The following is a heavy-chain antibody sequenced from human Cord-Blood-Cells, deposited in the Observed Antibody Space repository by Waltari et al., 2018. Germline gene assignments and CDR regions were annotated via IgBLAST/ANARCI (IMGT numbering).Heavy chain of an antibody. CDR2: SSPIFGTA. J-gene: IGHJ4*02. CDR3: ARDRGGSYYFVY. Sequence: QVQLVQSGAEVKKPGSSVKVSCTASGGTFSSYAISWVRQAPGQGLEWMGGSSPIFGTANYARKFHGRGTMTADKSTSTAYMVLSSLRSEDTAVYYCARDRGGSYYFVYWGQGTLVTVSS. CDR1: GGTFSSYA. D-gene: IGHD1-26*01. V-gene: IGHV1-69*06.